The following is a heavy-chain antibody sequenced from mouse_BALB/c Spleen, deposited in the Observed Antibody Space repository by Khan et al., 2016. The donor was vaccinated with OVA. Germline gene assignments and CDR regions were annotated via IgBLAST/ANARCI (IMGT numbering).Heavy chain of an antibody. D-gene: IGHD2-10*01. CDR2: IWNDGST. CDR3: ARQPYYHYNIMDY. V-gene: IGHV2-6-1*01. CDR1: GFSLMNYG. J-gene: IGHJ4*01. Sequence: VELVESGPGLAAPSQSLSITCTISGFSLMNYGVHWVRQPPGKGLEWLAVIWNDGSTTYNSALQSRLTITKDNSQSQVFLKMNSLQTDDTAIYFCARQPYYHYNIMDYWGQGTSVTVSS.